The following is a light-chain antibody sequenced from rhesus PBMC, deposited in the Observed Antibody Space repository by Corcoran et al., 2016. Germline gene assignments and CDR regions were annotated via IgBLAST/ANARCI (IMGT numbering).Light chain of an antibody. CDR1: QSVSSS. V-gene: IGKV3-24*03. J-gene: IGKJ4*01. Sequence: EIVMTQSPATLSLSPGERATLSCRASQSVSSSLAWYQQKPGQAPRLLIYGASSRATGIPDRFRGSGPGTCFTLTISSLEPEDVAVYYCLQHSNWPLTFGGGTKVELK. CDR2: GAS. CDR3: LQHSNWPLT.